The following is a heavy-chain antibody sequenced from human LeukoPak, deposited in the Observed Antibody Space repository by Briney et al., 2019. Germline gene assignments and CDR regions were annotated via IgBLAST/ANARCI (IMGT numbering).Heavy chain of an antibody. J-gene: IGHJ4*02. D-gene: IGHD3-10*01. CDR1: GITLSNYG. V-gene: IGHV3-23*01. CDR2: LSGSGGGT. CDR3: AKRGVVIRVILVGFHKEAYYFDP. Sequence: PGGSLRLSCAVSGITLSNYGMSWVRQAPGRELEWVAGLSGSGGGTNYADSVKGRCTISRDNAKNTLYLQMNSLKADDTAVDFCAKRGVVIRVILVGFHKEAYYFDPWGQGALVTVSS.